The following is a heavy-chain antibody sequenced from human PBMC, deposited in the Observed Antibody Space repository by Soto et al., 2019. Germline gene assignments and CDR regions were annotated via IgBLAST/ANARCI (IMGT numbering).Heavy chain of an antibody. J-gene: IGHJ5*02. CDR2: IYHSGIT. D-gene: IGHD2-2*01. V-gene: IGHV4-30-2*01. CDR1: GGSISSGGYS. Sequence: QLQLQESGSGLVKPSQTLSLTCAVSGGSISSGGYSLIWIRQPPGKGLEWIGYIYHSGITYYNSSLNSRVTISVDRSTNQFSLKLRSVTAADTAVYYCARVPTPWGQGTLVTVSS. CDR3: ARVPTP.